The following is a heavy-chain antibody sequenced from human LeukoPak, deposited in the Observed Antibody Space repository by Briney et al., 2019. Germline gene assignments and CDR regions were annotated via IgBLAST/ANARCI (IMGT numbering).Heavy chain of an antibody. CDR2: ITSSSTV. Sequence: PGGSLRLSCAASGFTFSNYNMNWVHQAPGKGLEWVSYITSSSTVYYAGSVKGRFTISRDNAKNSLFLQMNSLRAEDTAVYYCARDYCSGPKCYFIDYWGQGALVTVSS. V-gene: IGHV3-69-1*01. CDR3: ARDYCSGPKCYFIDY. J-gene: IGHJ4*02. CDR1: GFTFSNYN. D-gene: IGHD2-15*01.